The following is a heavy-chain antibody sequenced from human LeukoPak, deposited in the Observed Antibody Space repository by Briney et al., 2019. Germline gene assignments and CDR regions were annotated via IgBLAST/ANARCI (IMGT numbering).Heavy chain of an antibody. J-gene: IGHJ6*02. CDR1: GGTFSSYA. Sequence: SVKVSCKASGGTFSSYAISWVRQAPGQGLEWMGGIIPIFGTANYAQKFQGRVTVTADESTSTAYMELSSLRSEDTAVYYCAREGGQTDFYYYGMDVWGQGTTVTVSS. V-gene: IGHV1-69*13. CDR2: IIPIFGTA. D-gene: IGHD3/OR15-3a*01. CDR3: AREGGQTDFYYYGMDV.